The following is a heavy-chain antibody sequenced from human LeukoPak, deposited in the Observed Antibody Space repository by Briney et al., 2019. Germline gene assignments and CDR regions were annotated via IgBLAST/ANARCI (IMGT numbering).Heavy chain of an antibody. Sequence: GGSLRLSCAASGFTFSSYWMTWVRHLPGKGLEWVAKIKQDGSEKYYVDSVKGRFTISRDNAKNSLSLQVNSLSAEDTAVYYCARSRSGYYEDYWGQGTLVTVSS. CDR3: ARSRSGYYEDY. J-gene: IGHJ4*02. V-gene: IGHV3-7*01. CDR2: IKQDGSEK. D-gene: IGHD3-22*01. CDR1: GFTFSSYW.